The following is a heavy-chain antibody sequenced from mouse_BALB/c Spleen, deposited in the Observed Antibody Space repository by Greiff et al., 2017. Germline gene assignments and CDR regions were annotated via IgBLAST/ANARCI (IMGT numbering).Heavy chain of an antibody. CDR1: GYTFTSYY. CDR3: ARGATGYDFDY. Sequence: QVQLQQSGPELVKPGASVRISCKASGYTFTSYYIHWVKQRPGQGLEWIGWIYPGNVNTKYNEKFKGKATLTADKSSSTAYMQLSSLTSEDSAVYFCARGATGYDFDYWGQGTTLTVSS. J-gene: IGHJ2*01. CDR2: IYPGNVNT. V-gene: IGHV1S56*01. D-gene: IGHD2-2*01.